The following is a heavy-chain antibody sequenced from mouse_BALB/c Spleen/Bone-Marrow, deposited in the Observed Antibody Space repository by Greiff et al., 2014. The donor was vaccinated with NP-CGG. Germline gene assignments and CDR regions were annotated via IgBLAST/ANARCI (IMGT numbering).Heavy chain of an antibody. D-gene: IGHD3-1*01. CDR1: GFTFSDYG. V-gene: IGHV5-15*02. CDR3: ARDRGRYRYFDV. Sequence: EVQLVESGGGLVRPGGSRKLSCAASGFTFSDYGMAGVRQAPGKGPEWVAFISNLAYSIYYADTVTGRFTISRENAKNTLYLEMSSLRSEDTAMYYCARDRGRYRYFDVWGAGTTVTVSS. CDR2: ISNLAYSI. J-gene: IGHJ1*01.